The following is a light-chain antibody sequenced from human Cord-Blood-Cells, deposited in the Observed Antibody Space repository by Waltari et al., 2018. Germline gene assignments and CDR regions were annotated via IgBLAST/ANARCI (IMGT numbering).Light chain of an antibody. CDR2: DAS. Sequence: DIQMTQYPSSLSASVGDRVTITCQASQAISNYLNWYQQKPGKAPKLLIYDASNLETGVPSRFSGSGSGTDFTFTISSLQPEDIATYYCQQYDNLRDGVTFGGGTKVEIK. J-gene: IGKJ4*01. CDR3: QQYDNLRDGVT. V-gene: IGKV1-33*01. CDR1: QAISNY.